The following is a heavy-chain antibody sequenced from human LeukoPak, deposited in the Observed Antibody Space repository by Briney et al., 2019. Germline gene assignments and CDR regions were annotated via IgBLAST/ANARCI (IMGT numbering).Heavy chain of an antibody. J-gene: IGHJ4*02. Sequence: GGSLRLSCAASGFTFSTYWMHWVRQAPGTGLVWVSRIKSDGSNSNYADCVKGRFTISRDNAKNTLYLQMNSLRADDTAAYHCVRVGGRSSIGGDCWGQGTLVTVSS. V-gene: IGHV3-74*01. D-gene: IGHD3-10*01. CDR2: IKSDGSNS. CDR3: VRVGGRSSIGGDC. CDR1: GFTFSTYW.